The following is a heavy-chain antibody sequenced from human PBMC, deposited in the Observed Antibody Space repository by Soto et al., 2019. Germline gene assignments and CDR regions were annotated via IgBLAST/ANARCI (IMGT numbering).Heavy chain of an antibody. D-gene: IGHD4-17*01. CDR2: IYYSGST. CDR1: GGSISSYY. V-gene: IGHV4-59*01. Sequence: SETLSLTCTVSGGSISSYYWSWIRQPPGKGLEWIGYIYYSGSTNYNPSLKSRVTISVDTSKNQFSLKLSSVTAADTAVYYCARDEWGYGDSGFDYWGQGTLVTVSS. CDR3: ARDEWGYGDSGFDY. J-gene: IGHJ4*02.